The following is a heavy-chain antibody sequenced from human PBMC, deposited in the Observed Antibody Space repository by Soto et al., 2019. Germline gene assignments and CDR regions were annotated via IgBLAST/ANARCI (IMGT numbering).Heavy chain of an antibody. V-gene: IGHV3-23*01. CDR3: PKARCLPTDCYVPAY. D-gene: IGHD2-21*02. CDR2: ISGGGGSP. Sequence: GGSLRLSCVASGFTFSTYTMSWVRQAPGKGLEWVSSISGGGGSPSYADSVQGRFSISRDNAKNTLYLQMNSLRGEDTATFYCPKARCLPTDCYVPAYWGQGALVTVSS. J-gene: IGHJ4*02. CDR1: GFTFSTYT.